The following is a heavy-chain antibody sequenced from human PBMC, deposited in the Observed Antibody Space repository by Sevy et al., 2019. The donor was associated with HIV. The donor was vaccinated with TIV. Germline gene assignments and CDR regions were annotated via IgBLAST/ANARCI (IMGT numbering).Heavy chain of an antibody. CDR1: GYTLTKLS. CDR2: FDPQYGEK. V-gene: IGHV1-24*01. J-gene: IGHJ5*02. D-gene: IGHD2-15*01. CDR3: TAVGLRYFSGSSSYQGDWFDP. Sequence: ASVKVSCKVSGYTLTKLSIHWVRQAPGKGLEWMGDFDPQYGEKIYAQKFQGRLTMTEDTSPDTAFMELSSLTPEDTAVYYCTAVGLRYFSGSSSYQGDWFDPWGQGTLVTVSS.